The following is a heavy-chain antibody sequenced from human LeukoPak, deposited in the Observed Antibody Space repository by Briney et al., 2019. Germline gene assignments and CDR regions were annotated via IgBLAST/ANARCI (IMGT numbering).Heavy chain of an antibody. CDR2: ISAYNGNT. Sequence: MGWISAYNGNTNYAQKLQGRVTMTTDTSTSTAYMELSRLRSDDTAVYYCARSRGAIDAFDIWGQGTMVTVSS. CDR3: ARSRGAIDAFDI. D-gene: IGHD3-10*01. J-gene: IGHJ3*02. V-gene: IGHV1-18*01.